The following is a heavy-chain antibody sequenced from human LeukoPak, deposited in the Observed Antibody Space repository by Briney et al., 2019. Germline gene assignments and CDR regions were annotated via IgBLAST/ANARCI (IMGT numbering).Heavy chain of an antibody. CDR3: ARDNPISSGWYGHDY. CDR1: EFTFSSYS. D-gene: IGHD6-19*01. Sequence: GGSLRLSCAASEFTFSSYSMNWVRQAPGKGLEWVSYITNSGNSKSYADSVKGRFTISRDNTKNSLYLQMNGLRAEDTAVYYCARDNPISSGWYGHDYWGQGTLVIVSS. V-gene: IGHV3-48*01. CDR2: ITNSGNSK. J-gene: IGHJ4*02.